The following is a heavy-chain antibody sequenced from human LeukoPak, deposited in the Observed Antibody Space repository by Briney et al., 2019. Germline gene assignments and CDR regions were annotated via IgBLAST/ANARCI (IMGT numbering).Heavy chain of an antibody. J-gene: IGHJ5*02. CDR3: ARRDATLTGCYDRGVFDP. Sequence: SETLSLTCAVYGGSFSGYYWSWTRQPPGKGLEWIGDINHSGSTNYNPSLKSRVTISLDTSKNQLSLKLSSVTAADTAVYYCARRDATLTGCYDRGVFDPWGQGTLVTVSS. CDR2: INHSGST. D-gene: IGHD3-22*01. V-gene: IGHV4-34*01. CDR1: GGSFSGYY.